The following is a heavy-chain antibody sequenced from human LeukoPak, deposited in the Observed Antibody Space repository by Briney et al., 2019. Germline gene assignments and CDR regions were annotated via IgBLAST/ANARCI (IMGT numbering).Heavy chain of an antibody. V-gene: IGHV3-74*01. CDR3: ASWYQLLSY. CDR2: INSDGSSI. D-gene: IGHD2-2*01. CDR1: GFTFSSYW. Sequence: GGSLRLSCAASGFTFSSYWMHWVRQAPGKGLVWVSRINSDGSSISYADSVKGRFTISRDNAKNTLYPQMNSLRPEDTAVYYCASWYQLLSYWGQGTLVTVSS. J-gene: IGHJ4*02.